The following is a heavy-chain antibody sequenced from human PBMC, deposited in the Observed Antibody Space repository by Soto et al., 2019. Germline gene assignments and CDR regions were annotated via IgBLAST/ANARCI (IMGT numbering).Heavy chain of an antibody. J-gene: IGHJ4*02. CDR2: ISAYNGNT. Sequence: QVQLVQSGAEVKKPGASVKVSCKASGYTFTSYGISWVRQAPGQGLEWMGWISAYNGNTNYAQKLQGRVTMTTDTPTLTACMALRSLRSDDRAVYYCARDLTPPDYWGQGTLVTVSS. CDR1: GYTFTSYG. V-gene: IGHV1-18*01. CDR3: ARDLTPPDY.